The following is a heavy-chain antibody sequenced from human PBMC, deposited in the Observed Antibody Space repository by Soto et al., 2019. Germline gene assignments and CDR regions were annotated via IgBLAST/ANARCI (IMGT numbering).Heavy chain of an antibody. V-gene: IGHV3-74*01. CDR3: VRDLIIVVTPGDDFDY. CDR1: GFTFSNYW. J-gene: IGHJ4*02. D-gene: IGHD1-26*01. Sequence: EVQLVESGGGLVQPGGSLRLSCAPSGFTFSNYWMHWVRQAPGKGLEWVSRINEDGSVLSYADSVKGRFTISRDNGKNTLYLQMNSLRVEDTAVYYCVRDLIIVVTPGDDFDYWGQGTLVTVSS. CDR2: INEDGSVL.